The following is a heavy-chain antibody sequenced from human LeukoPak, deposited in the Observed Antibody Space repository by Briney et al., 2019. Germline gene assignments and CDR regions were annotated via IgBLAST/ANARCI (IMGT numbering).Heavy chain of an antibody. V-gene: IGHV3-74*01. Sequence: GGSLRLSWAASGFTFSNYWMHWVRQAPGKGLVYVSRINSDGSSANYADSVQGRFTISRDNAKNTLYLEMNSLRADDTAVYYCARPVTGTYAPLEYWGQGTLVTVSS. CDR1: GFTFSNYW. CDR2: INSDGSSA. J-gene: IGHJ4*02. D-gene: IGHD1-1*01. CDR3: ARPVTGTYAPLEY.